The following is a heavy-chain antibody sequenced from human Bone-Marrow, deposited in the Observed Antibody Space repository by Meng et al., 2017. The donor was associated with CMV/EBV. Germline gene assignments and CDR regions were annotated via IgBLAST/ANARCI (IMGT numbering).Heavy chain of an antibody. D-gene: IGHD6-6*01. CDR3: ARVHGTARDY. Sequence: GGSLRLSCAVSGFTFSSYTMNWVRQAPGKGLEWVSSISSSGSYIFYADSVKGRFTISRDNAKSSLYLQMKSLRAEDTALYYCARVHGTARDYWGPGTLVTVSS. V-gene: IGHV3-21*01. CDR1: GFTFSSYT. J-gene: IGHJ4*02. CDR2: ISSSGSYI.